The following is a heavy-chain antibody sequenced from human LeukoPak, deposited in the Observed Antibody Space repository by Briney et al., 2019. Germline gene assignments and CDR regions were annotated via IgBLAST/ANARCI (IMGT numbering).Heavy chain of an antibody. J-gene: IGHJ5*02. CDR3: ARDQRLDSSSWYESNWFDP. D-gene: IGHD6-13*01. CDR2: INPNSGGT. Sequence: ASVKVSCKASGYTFTGYYMHWVRQAPGQGLEWMGWINPNSGGTNYAQKFQGRVTMTRDTSISTAYMELSRLRSDDTAVYYCARDQRLDSSSWYESNWFDPWGQGTLVTVSS. CDR1: GYTFTGYY. V-gene: IGHV1-2*02.